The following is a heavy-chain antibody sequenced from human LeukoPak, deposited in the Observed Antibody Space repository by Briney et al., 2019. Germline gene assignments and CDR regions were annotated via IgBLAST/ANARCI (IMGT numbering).Heavy chain of an antibody. J-gene: IGHJ3*02. D-gene: IGHD3-9*01. CDR1: GGSISSGDYY. V-gene: IGHV4-30-4*01. CDR2: IYYSGST. CDR3: AGRLRYFDWLSSGDAFDI. Sequence: SETLSLTCTVSGGSISSGDYYWSWIRQPPGKGLEWIGYIYYSGSTYYNPSLKSRVTISVDTSKNQFSLKLSSVTAADTAVYYCAGRLRYFDWLSSGDAFDIWGQGTMVTVSS.